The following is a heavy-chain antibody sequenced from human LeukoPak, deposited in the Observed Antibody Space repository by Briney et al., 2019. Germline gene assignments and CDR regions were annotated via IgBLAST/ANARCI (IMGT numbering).Heavy chain of an antibody. CDR2: ISSSGSTI. D-gene: IGHD1-26*01. CDR3: ASGLVGATTPDY. Sequence: GGSLRLSCAASGFTFSNYEMNWVRQAPGKGLEWVSYISSSGSTIYYADSVKGRFTISRDNAKNSLYLQMNSLRAEDTAVYYCASGLVGATTPDYWGQGTLVTVSS. J-gene: IGHJ4*02. CDR1: GFTFSNYE. V-gene: IGHV3-48*03.